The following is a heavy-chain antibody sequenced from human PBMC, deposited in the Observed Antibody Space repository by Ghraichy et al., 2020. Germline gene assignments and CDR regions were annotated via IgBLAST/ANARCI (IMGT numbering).Heavy chain of an antibody. CDR1: GFTFSSYA. Sequence: GGSLRLSCAASGFTFSSYAMSWVRQAPGKGLEWVSAISGSGGSTYYADSVKGRFTISRDNSKNTLYLQMNSLRAEDTAVYYCAKASGDDILTGYYQYGRDVWGQGTTVTVSS. CDR3: AKASGDDILTGYYQYGRDV. J-gene: IGHJ6*02. V-gene: IGHV3-23*01. CDR2: ISGSGGST. D-gene: IGHD3-9*01.